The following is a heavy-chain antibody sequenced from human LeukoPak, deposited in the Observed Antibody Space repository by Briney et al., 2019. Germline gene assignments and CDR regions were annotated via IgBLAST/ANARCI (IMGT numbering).Heavy chain of an antibody. CDR2: IIPIFGTA. CDR1: GGTFSSYA. Sequence: GASVKVSCKASGGTFSSYAISWVRQAPGQGLEWMGGIIPIFGTANYAQKFQGRVTITADESTSTAYMELSSLRSEDTAVYYCAAGTGAKEVQHWGQGTLVTVSS. CDR3: AAGTGAKEVQH. J-gene: IGHJ1*01. V-gene: IGHV1-69*13. D-gene: IGHD1-26*01.